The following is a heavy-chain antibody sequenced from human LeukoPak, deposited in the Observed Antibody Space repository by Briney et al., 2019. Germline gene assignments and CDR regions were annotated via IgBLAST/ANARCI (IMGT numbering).Heavy chain of an antibody. Sequence: GGSLRLSCAASGFTFSSYSMNWVRQAPGKGLEWVSSISSSSSYIYYADSVKGRFTISRDNAKNSLYLQMNSLRAEDTAVYYCAKTESVDTAMVTAGSSFDYWGQGTLVTVSS. CDR3: AKTESVDTAMVTAGSSFDY. CDR2: ISSSSSYI. D-gene: IGHD5-18*01. V-gene: IGHV3-21*01. J-gene: IGHJ4*02. CDR1: GFTFSSYS.